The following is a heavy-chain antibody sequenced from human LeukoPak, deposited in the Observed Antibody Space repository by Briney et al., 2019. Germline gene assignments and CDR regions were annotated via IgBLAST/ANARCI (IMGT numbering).Heavy chain of an antibody. CDR3: AKGPSGPPPYYFDY. D-gene: IGHD6-19*01. V-gene: IGHV3-48*04. Sequence: GGSLRLSCAASGFTFSSYSMNWVRQAPGKGLEWVSYISSSSSTIYYADSVKGRFTISRDNAKNSLYLQMNSLRAEDTAVYYCAKGPSGPPPYYFDYWGQGTLVTVSS. CDR2: ISSSSSTI. J-gene: IGHJ4*02. CDR1: GFTFSSYS.